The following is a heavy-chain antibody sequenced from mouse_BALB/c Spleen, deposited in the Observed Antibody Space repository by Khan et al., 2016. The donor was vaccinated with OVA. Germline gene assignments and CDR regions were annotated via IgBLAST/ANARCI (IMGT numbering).Heavy chain of an antibody. Sequence: EVQLQESGPELVKPGASVKISCKASGYSFTGYFMNWVMQSHGKSLEWIGRINPHVGETLFNPKFKGKATLTVDESSSTAHMELRRLASEDSAVYYCARVYRSDFDYWGQGTTLTVSS. CDR3: ARVYRSDFDY. CDR2: INPHVGET. V-gene: IGHV1-20*02. D-gene: IGHD1-1*01. J-gene: IGHJ2*01. CDR1: GYSFTGYF.